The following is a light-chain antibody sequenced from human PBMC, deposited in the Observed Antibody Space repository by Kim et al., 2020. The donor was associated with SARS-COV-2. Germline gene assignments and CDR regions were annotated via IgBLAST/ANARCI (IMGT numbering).Light chain of an antibody. V-gene: IGKV3-11*01. CDR3: QQRGNWPPT. CDR2: DPS. Sequence: LSPGERATLSCRATQSVSGYLAWYQQKPGQAPRLLMSDPSKRATGIPARFSGSGSGTDFTLTISSLEPEDFAVYYCQQRGNWPPTFGGGTKVDIK. CDR1: QSVSGY. J-gene: IGKJ4*01.